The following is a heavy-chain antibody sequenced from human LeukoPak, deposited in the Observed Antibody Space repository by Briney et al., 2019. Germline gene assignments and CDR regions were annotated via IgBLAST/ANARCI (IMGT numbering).Heavy chain of an antibody. Sequence: GGSLRLSCAASGFTFSSYSMNWVRQAPGKGLEWVSSISSSSSYIYYADSVKGRFTISRDNAKNSLYLQMNSLRAEDTAVYYCPRSIAVAGNPDIWGQGTMVTVSS. CDR3: PRSIAVAGNPDI. D-gene: IGHD6-19*01. CDR1: GFTFSSYS. V-gene: IGHV3-21*01. CDR2: ISSSSSYI. J-gene: IGHJ3*02.